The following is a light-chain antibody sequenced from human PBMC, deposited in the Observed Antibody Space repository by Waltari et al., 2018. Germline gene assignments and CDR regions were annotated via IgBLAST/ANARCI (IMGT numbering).Light chain of an antibody. Sequence: DIVMTQSPDSLAVSLGERATINCKSSQSVLYSSNNKDYLGWYQQKPGQTPKLLIYWASTRGSGVPDRFSGSGSGTDFTLTISSLQAEDVAVYYCQQYYSTPWTFGLGTKVEIK. J-gene: IGKJ1*01. CDR1: QSVLYSSNNKDY. CDR2: WAS. CDR3: QQYYSTPWT. V-gene: IGKV4-1*01.